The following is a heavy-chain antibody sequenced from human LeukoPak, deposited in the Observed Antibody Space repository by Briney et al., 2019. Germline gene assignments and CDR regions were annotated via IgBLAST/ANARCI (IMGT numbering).Heavy chain of an antibody. D-gene: IGHD6-13*01. J-gene: IGHJ5*02. Sequence: GGSLRLSCAASGFTFSSYSMNWVRQAPGKGLEWVSSISSSSSYIYYADSVKGRFTISRDNAKNSLYLQMNSLRAEDTAVYYCAKPSGTSWYNFATWGQGTRVTASS. V-gene: IGHV3-21*01. CDR3: AKPSGTSWYNFAT. CDR1: GFTFSSYS. CDR2: ISSSSSYI.